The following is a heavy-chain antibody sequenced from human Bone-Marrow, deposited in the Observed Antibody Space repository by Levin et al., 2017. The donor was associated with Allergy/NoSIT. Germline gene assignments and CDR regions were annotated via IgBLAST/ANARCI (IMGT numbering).Heavy chain of an antibody. CDR3: TRGGSGSLADY. V-gene: IGHV3-74*01. D-gene: IGHD3-10*01. CDR1: GFTLSGPW. J-gene: IGHJ4*02. CDR2: INSDGTSI. Sequence: LSLTCAASGFTLSGPWMHWVRQAPGKGLVWVSRINSDGTSISYADFVKGRFTVSRDNAKNTLYLQMNSLRAEDTAFYYCTRGGSGSLADYWGQGTLVTVSS.